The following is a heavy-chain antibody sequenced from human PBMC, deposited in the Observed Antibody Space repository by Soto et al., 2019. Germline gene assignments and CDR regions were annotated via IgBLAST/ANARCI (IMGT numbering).Heavy chain of an antibody. J-gene: IGHJ5*02. CDR3: ARDRAGVSIWFDP. V-gene: IGHV1-69*04. Sequence: GAPVKVSCKASRGTFSSYTISWVRQASGQGLEWMGRIIPILGIANYAQKFQGRVTITADKSTSTAYMELSSLRSEDTAVYYCARDRAGVSIWFDPWGQGTLVTVSS. CDR2: IIPILGIA. CDR1: RGTFSSYT. D-gene: IGHD3-10*01.